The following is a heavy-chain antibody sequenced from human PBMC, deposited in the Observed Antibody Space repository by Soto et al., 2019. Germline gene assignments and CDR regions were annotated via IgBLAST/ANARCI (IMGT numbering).Heavy chain of an antibody. D-gene: IGHD1-26*01. J-gene: IGHJ4*02. CDR2: LWSDGSNK. CDR3: ARDGTGSLYDY. CDR1: GFIFRNYG. V-gene: IGHV3-33*01. Sequence: GESLKISCVASGFIFRNYGLHWVRQAPGKGLEWVAVLWSDGSNKYYADSVKGRFTISRDNSKNTLYLEMNSLRVEDTALYCARDGTGSLYDYWGQGTLVTSPQ.